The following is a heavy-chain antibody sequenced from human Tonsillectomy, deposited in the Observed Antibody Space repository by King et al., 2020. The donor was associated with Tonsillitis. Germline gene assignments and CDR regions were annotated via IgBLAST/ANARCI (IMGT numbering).Heavy chain of an antibody. Sequence: VQLVESGGGLVQPGGSLRLSCAASGFTFSSYAMSWVRQAPGKGLEWVSAISGSGGSTYYADSVKGRFTITRDSSKNTLYLQMNSLRAEDTAVYYCAKVLSIAVAGKLDYWGQGTLVTVSS. CDR2: ISGSGGST. J-gene: IGHJ4*02. D-gene: IGHD6-19*01. CDR1: GFTFSSYA. CDR3: AKVLSIAVAGKLDY. V-gene: IGHV3-23*04.